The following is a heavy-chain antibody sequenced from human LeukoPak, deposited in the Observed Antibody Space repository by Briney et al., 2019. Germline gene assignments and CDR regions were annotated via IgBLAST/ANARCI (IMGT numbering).Heavy chain of an antibody. V-gene: IGHV3-53*01. CDR1: GFTVSGTH. D-gene: IGHD3-16*01. Sequence: PGGSLRLSCAASGFTVSGTHMSWVRQAPGKGLEWVSAMYTGGTTYYADSVKGRFTISRDNSRNTLFLHMNSLRADDTAVYCCAKDEATSGGGLASWGQGTLVTVSS. CDR3: AKDEATSGGGLAS. J-gene: IGHJ4*02. CDR2: MYTGGTT.